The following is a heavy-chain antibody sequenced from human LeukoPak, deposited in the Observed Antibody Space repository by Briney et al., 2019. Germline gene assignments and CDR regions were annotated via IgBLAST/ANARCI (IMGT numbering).Heavy chain of an antibody. Sequence: SETLSLTCTVSGGSISSYYWSWIRQPPGEGLEWIGYIYSSGSTSYNPSLKSRVTISVDTSKNQFSLKLTSMTAADTAVYYCARGDHYYYTMDVWGKGTTVTVSS. V-gene: IGHV4-59*01. J-gene: IGHJ6*04. D-gene: IGHD2-21*02. CDR3: ARGDHYYYTMDV. CDR2: IYSSGST. CDR1: GGSISSYY.